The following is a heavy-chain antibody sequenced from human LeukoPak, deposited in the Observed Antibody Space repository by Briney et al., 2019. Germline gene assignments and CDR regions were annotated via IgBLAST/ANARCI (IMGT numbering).Heavy chain of an antibody. Sequence: PGGSLRLSCAASGFTFSNYGMNWVRQGPGKGLEWVSYISSFSGTINYAESVKGRFTISRDNSKNTLYLQMNSLRAEDTAVYYCAKGYLDTGFDYWGQGTLVTVSS. V-gene: IGHV3-48*01. J-gene: IGHJ4*02. CDR1: GFTFSNYG. CDR3: AKGYLDTGFDY. D-gene: IGHD5-18*01. CDR2: ISSFSGTI.